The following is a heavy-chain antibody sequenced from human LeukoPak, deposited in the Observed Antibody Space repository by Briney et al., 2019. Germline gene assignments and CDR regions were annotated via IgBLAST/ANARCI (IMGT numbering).Heavy chain of an antibody. J-gene: IGHJ5*02. V-gene: IGHV4-30-4*01. CDR2: IYYSGST. CDR1: GGSISSGDYY. D-gene: IGHD3-10*01. CDR3: ASLYGSGSYTYNWFDP. Sequence: SETLSLTCTVSGGSISSGDYYRSWIRQPPGKGLEWIGYIYYSGSTYYNPSLKSRVTISVDTSKNQFSLKLSSVTAVDTAVYYCASLYGSGSYTYNWFDPWGQGTLVTVSS.